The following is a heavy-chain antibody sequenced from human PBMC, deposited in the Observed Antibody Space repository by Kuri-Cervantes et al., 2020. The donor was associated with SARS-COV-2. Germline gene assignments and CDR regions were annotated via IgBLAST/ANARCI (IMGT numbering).Heavy chain of an antibody. Sequence: ETLSLTCPVSGGSISSYYWSWVRQASGKGLEWVANIKQDGSEKYYVDSVKGRFTISRDNAKNSLYLQMNSLRAEDTAVYYCARDFPEYQLPFDTHADYWGQGTLVTVSS. J-gene: IGHJ4*02. CDR2: IKQDGSEK. CDR1: GGSISSYY. CDR3: ARDFPEYQLPFDTHADY. V-gene: IGHV3-7*01. D-gene: IGHD2-2*01.